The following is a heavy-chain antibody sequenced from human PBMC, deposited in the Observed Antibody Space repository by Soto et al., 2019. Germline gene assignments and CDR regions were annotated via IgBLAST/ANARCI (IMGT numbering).Heavy chain of an antibody. CDR1: GFTFGDYA. J-gene: IGHJ4*02. D-gene: IGHD6-19*01. Sequence: GGSLRLSCTASGFTFGDYAMSWFRQAPGKGLEWVGFIRSKAYGGTTEYAASVKGRFTISRDDSKSIAYLQMNSLKTEDTAVYYCTRDIAVAGTHFDYWGQGTLVTVSS. CDR3: TRDIAVAGTHFDY. V-gene: IGHV3-49*03. CDR2: IRSKAYGGTT.